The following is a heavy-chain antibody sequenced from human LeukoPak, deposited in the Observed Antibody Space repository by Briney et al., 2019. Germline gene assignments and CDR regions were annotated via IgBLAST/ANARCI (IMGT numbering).Heavy chain of an antibody. J-gene: IGHJ3*02. CDR3: AKDRYSSGWPHAFDI. CDR1: GFTFSSYA. D-gene: IGHD6-19*01. CDR2: ISGTDGST. V-gene: IGHV3-23*01. Sequence: GGSLRLSCAASGFTFSSYAMSWVRQAPGKGLEWVSGISGTDGSTYYADSVKGRFTISRDNSKNTLLLQMNSLRAEDTAVYYCAKDRYSSGWPHAFDIWGQGTMVTVSS.